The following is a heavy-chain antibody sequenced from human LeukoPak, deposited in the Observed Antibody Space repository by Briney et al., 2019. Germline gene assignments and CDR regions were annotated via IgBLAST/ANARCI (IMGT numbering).Heavy chain of an antibody. J-gene: IGHJ3*02. CDR1: GYTFTSYY. Sequence: GASVKVSCKASGYTFTSYYMHWVRQAPGQGLEWMGIITPSGGSTSFAQKFQGRVTMTRDTSTSTVYMELSSLRSEDTAAYYCARAEEDYDYVWGSYYAFDIWGQGTMVTVSS. CDR2: ITPSGGST. D-gene: IGHD3-16*01. CDR3: ARAEEDYDYVWGSYYAFDI. V-gene: IGHV1-46*01.